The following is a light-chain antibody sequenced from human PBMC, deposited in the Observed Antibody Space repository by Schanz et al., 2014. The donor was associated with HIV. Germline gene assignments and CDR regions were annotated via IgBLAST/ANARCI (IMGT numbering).Light chain of an antibody. V-gene: IGKV1-5*03. J-gene: IGKJ1*01. CDR2: KAS. CDR3: QQYNTLSRT. Sequence: DIQMTQSPSTLSASVGDRVTITCRASQSISSWLAWYQQRPGKAPKLLISKASTLESGVPSRFSGSGSGTEFTLTISSLQPDDFATYYCQQYNTLSRTFGPGTKVE. CDR1: QSISSW.